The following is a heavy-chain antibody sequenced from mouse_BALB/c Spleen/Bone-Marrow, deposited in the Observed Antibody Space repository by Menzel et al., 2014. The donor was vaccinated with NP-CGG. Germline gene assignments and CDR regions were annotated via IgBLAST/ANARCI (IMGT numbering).Heavy chain of an antibody. V-gene: IGHV7-3*02. Sequence: EVQLQQSGGGLVQPGGSLRLSCATSGFTFTDYYMSWVRQPPVKALEWLGFIRNKAKGYTSENSASVKGRFTISRDNSQSILYLQMNTLRAEDSATYYCARDINYDIYWYFDVWGAGTTVTVSS. CDR3: ARDINYDIYWYFDV. CDR2: IRNKAKGYTS. D-gene: IGHD2-4*01. J-gene: IGHJ1*01. CDR1: GFTFTDYY.